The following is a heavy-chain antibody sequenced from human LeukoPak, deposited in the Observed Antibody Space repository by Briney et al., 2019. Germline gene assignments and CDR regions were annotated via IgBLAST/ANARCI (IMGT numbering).Heavy chain of an antibody. V-gene: IGHV3-23*01. CDR2: ISDSGGIS. D-gene: IGHD6-19*01. Sequence: GGSLRLSCAASGFTFSGYAMTWVRQAPGKGLEWVAVISDSGGISHDAESVKGRFTISRDNSKNTLYLQMNSLRAEDTAVYYCAKYISGYAPNFDYWGKGTLVTVSS. J-gene: IGHJ4*02. CDR3: AKYISGYAPNFDY. CDR1: GFTFSGYA.